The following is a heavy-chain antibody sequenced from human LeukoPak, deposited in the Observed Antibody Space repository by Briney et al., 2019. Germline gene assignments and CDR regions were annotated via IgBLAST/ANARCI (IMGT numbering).Heavy chain of an antibody. CDR2: TYYMSKWYN. Sequence: SQTLSLTCAISGDSVSRNSVAWNWIRQSPSRGLEWLGRTYYMSKWYNDCAVSVKSRVTINPDTYRNQFSLQLNSVTPEDTAVYYCARGSRNGYNYFSLFDYWGQGTLVTVSS. J-gene: IGHJ4*02. CDR1: GDSVSRNSVA. V-gene: IGHV6-1*01. D-gene: IGHD5-24*01. CDR3: ARGSRNGYNYFSLFDY.